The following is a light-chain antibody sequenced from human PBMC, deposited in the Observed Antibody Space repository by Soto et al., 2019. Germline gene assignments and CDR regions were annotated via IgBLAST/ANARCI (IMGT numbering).Light chain of an antibody. CDR2: DAS. V-gene: IGKV3-11*01. J-gene: IGKJ5*01. Sequence: PGERATLSCRASQSVSSYLAWYQQKPGQAPRLLIYDASNRATGIPARFSGSGSGTDFTLTISSLEPEDFAVYYCQQRSNWHSITFGQGTRLEIK. CDR1: QSVSSY. CDR3: QQRSNWHSIT.